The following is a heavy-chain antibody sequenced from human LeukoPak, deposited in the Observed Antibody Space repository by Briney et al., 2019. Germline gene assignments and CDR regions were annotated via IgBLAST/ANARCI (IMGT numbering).Heavy chain of an antibody. Sequence: GASVKVSCRTSGYTFTDYYMHWVRQAPGQGLEWMGWINPNSGGTNYAQKFQGRVTMTRDTSISTAYMELSRLRSDDTAVYYCARDLSRVYSSSWYEFEREWYFDYWGQGTLVTVSS. V-gene: IGHV1-2*02. CDR3: ARDLSRVYSSSWYEFEREWYFDY. J-gene: IGHJ4*02. CDR2: INPNSGGT. D-gene: IGHD6-13*01. CDR1: GYTFTDYY.